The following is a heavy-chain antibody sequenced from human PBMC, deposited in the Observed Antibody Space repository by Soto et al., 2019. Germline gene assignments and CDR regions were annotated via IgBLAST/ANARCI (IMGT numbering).Heavy chain of an antibody. CDR3: ATMKRARLDS. CDR1: GYTFSGFY. D-gene: IGHD6-25*01. CDR2: IYPDSGGT. V-gene: IGHV1-2*02. J-gene: IGHJ4*02. Sequence: QVQLVQSGAEVKKPGASVKVSCRTSGYTFSGFYIHWVRQAPGQGLESMGWIYPDSGGTDYAQKFQGRVSLSVDKSTDTAYLEVTSLRLEDTAIYFCATMKRARLDSWGRGTVVTVSS.